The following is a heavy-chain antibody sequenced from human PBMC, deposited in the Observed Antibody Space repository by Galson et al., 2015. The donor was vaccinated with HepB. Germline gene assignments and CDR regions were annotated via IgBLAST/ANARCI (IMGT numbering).Heavy chain of an antibody. CDR3: VGEPTPGYRFDF. CDR2: IFRSGST. V-gene: IGHV4-30-2*01. CDR1: GDSISSSDYS. Sequence: TLSLTCAVSGDSISSSDYSWSWIRQPPGRGLELIGYIFRSGSTYYNPSLKSRVTISLDGPKNQFSLELTSVTSADTAIYYCVGEPTPGYRFDFWGRGTLVTVSS. J-gene: IGHJ4*02. D-gene: IGHD1-26*01.